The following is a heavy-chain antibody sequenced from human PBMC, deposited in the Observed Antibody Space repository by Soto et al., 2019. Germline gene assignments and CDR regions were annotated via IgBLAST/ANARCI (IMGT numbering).Heavy chain of an antibody. CDR1: GFTFSSYA. CDR2: ISDSGGST. V-gene: IGHV3-23*01. J-gene: IGHJ4*02. Sequence: EVQLLESGGGLVQPGGSLRLSCAASGFTFSSYAMSWVRQAPGKGLEWVSGISDSGGSTYYADSVKGRYTISRDNSKNTLYLQRNSRRAEDTAVEYCANGCGGTCYSRIHYWCQGTVVTVSS. D-gene: IGHD2-15*01. CDR3: ANGCGGTCYSRIHY.